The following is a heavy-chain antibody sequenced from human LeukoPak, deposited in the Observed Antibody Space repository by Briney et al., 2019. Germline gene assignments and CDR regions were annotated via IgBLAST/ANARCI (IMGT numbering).Heavy chain of an antibody. CDR2: IKQDGSEQ. CDR3: ARDLTCTSARCYRAAQADDYLDY. Sequence: GGSLRLSCAASGFTVSGNYMSWVRQAPGKGLEWVANIKQDGSEQYSVDSVKGRFTISRDNAKSTLYLQMNSLRPEDTAVYYCARDLTCTSARCYRAAQADDYLDYWGQGTLVTVSS. D-gene: IGHD2-2*01. J-gene: IGHJ4*02. CDR1: GFTVSGNY. V-gene: IGHV3-7*01.